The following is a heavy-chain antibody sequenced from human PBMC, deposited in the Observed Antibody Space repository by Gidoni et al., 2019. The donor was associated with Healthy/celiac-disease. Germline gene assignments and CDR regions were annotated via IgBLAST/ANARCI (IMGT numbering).Heavy chain of an antibody. Sequence: QVQLVQSGAEGKKPGSSVQVSCKAAGGTFSSYAISWVRQAPGQGLEWMGGIIPIFGTANYAQKFQGRVTITADESTSTAYMELSSLRSEDTAVYYCARRGYSGYGHFDYWGQGTLVTVSS. D-gene: IGHD5-12*01. CDR2: IIPIFGTA. J-gene: IGHJ4*02. CDR1: GGTFSSYA. V-gene: IGHV1-69*01. CDR3: ARRGYSGYGHFDY.